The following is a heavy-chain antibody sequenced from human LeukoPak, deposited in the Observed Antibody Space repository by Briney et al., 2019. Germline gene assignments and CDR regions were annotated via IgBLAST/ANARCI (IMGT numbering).Heavy chain of an antibody. D-gene: IGHD5-18*01. V-gene: IGHV1-18*01. J-gene: IGHJ5*02. Sequence: ASVKVSCKASGYTFTSYGISWVRQAPGQGLEWMGWISAYNGNTNYAQKLQGRVTMTTDTSTSTAYMELRSLRSDDTAVYYCARDLWDTAIDNWFDPWGQGTLVTVSS. CDR3: ARDLWDTAIDNWFDP. CDR2: ISAYNGNT. CDR1: GYTFTSYG.